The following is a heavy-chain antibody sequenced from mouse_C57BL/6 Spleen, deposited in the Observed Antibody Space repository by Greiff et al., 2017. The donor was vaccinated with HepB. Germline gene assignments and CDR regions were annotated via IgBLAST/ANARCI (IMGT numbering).Heavy chain of an antibody. CDR3: ARFYDGYYVYAMDY. CDR1: GYTFTSYG. V-gene: IGHV1-81*01. Sequence: VQLVESGAELARPGASVKLSCKASGYTFTSYGISWVKQRTGQGLEWIGEIYPRSGNTYYNEKFKGKATLTADKSSSTAYMELRSLTSEDSAVYFCARFYDGYYVYAMDYWGQGTSVTVSS. D-gene: IGHD2-3*01. CDR2: IYPRSGNT. J-gene: IGHJ4*01.